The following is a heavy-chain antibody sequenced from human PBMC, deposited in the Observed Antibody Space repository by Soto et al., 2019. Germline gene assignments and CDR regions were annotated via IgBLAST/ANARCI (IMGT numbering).Heavy chain of an antibody. D-gene: IGHD2-15*01. CDR3: ARGGLHYHLLGAFDI. J-gene: IGHJ3*02. CDR1: GFTFSSYW. V-gene: IGHV3-74*01. Sequence: EVQLVESGGGLVQPGGSLRLSCAASGFTFSSYWMHWVRQAPGKGLVWVSRINSDGSSTSYADSVKGRFTISRDNTKNQLHLQMNSQRAEDTAVYYCARGGLHYHLLGAFDIWGQGTMVTVAS. CDR2: INSDGSST.